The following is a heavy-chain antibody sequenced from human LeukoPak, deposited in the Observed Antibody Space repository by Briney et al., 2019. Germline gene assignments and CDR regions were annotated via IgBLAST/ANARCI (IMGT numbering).Heavy chain of an antibody. Sequence: GGCLRLSCAVSGFTFSIYAMSWVRQAPGKGLEWVLAISGSGGSTYYADSAKVRFTISRDNSKNTLYRQMTSLRAEDMAVWCGAKDAEGTKIVVADPSWFDHWGQGTLVTVSS. D-gene: IGHD3-22*01. CDR1: GFTFSIYA. V-gene: IGHV3-23*01. J-gene: IGHJ5*02. CDR2: ISGSGGST. CDR3: AKDAEGTKIVVADPSWFDH.